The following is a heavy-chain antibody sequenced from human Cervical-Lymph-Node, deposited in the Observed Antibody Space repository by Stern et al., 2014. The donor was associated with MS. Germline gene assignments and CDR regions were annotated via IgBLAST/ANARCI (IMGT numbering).Heavy chain of an antibody. J-gene: IGHJ6*02. CDR1: GITVSSYA. CDR3: AKESHDDYDFWSGYYSPYGLDV. D-gene: IGHD3-3*01. V-gene: IGHV1-69*09. Sequence: VQLLQSGAEVKKPGASVKVSCKSSGITVSSYAITWVRQAPGQGLEWMGRVTPVLCTANYAQKFQGRLSITADKSTNTAHMELSSLRSEDTAVYYCAKESHDDYDFWSGYYSPYGLDVWGQGTTVTVSS. CDR2: VTPVLCTA.